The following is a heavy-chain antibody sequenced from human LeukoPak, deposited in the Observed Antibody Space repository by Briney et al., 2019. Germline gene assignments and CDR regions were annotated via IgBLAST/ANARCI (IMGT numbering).Heavy chain of an antibody. CDR1: GYKFISYA. J-gene: IGHJ4*03. CDR3: ARGGYYGGSGTYGFFDY. CDR2: INTDTGNP. D-gene: IGHD3-10*01. Sequence: ASVKVSCKGSGYKFISYAMNWVRQAPGQGPEWMGWINTDTGNPTYARGFSGQYVFSVDTSVTTAYLQINSLRTEDTAVYYCARGGYYGGSGTYGFFDYWGQGSLVTVSS. V-gene: IGHV7-4-1*02.